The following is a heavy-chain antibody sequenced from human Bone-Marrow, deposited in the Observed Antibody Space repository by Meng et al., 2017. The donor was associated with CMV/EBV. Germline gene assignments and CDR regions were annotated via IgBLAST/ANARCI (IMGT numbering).Heavy chain of an antibody. V-gene: IGHV1-2*02. CDR3: ARGVGGRNGQVGWLPSHPGYGMDV. CDR1: GGTFTGYY. CDR2: INPNSGGT. D-gene: IGHD3-3*01. Sequence: ASVKVSCKASGGTFTGYYMHWVRQAPGQGLEWMGWINPNSGGTNYAQKFQGRVTMTRDTSISTAYMELSRLRSDDTAVYYCARGVGGRNGQVGWLPSHPGYGMDVWGQGTTVTVSS. J-gene: IGHJ6*02.